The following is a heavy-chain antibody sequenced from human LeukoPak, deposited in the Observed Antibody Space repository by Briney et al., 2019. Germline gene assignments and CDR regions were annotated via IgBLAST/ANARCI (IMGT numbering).Heavy chain of an antibody. V-gene: IGHV3-23*01. CDR1: GFTFSGFD. CDR2: ISGSGADT. J-gene: IGHJ4*02. D-gene: IGHD3/OR15-3a*01. Sequence: GGSLRLSCATSGFTFSGFDMTWVRQAPGKGLQWVSSISGSGADTDYADFVKGRFTISRDNSKNTLYLQMNFLRLDDTAIYYCAKRPGTGSTSYFDYWGQGTLVTVSS. CDR3: AKRPGTGSTSYFDY.